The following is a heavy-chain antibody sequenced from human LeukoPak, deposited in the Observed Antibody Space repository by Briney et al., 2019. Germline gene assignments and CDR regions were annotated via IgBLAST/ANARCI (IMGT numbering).Heavy chain of an antibody. CDR1: GGSFSGYY. CDR3: ARRLDSSGYYYAGAFDI. Sequence: PSETLSLTCALYGGSFSGYYWSWIRQPPGKGLEWIGEINHSGSTNYNPSLKSRVTISVDTSKNKFSLKLSSVTAADTAVYYCARRLDSSGYYYAGAFDIWGQGTMVTVSS. J-gene: IGHJ3*02. CDR2: INHSGST. V-gene: IGHV4-34*01. D-gene: IGHD3-22*01.